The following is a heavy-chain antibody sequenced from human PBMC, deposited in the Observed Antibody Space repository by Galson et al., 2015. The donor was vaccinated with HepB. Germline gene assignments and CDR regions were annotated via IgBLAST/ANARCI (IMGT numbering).Heavy chain of an antibody. J-gene: IGHJ4*02. CDR3: AKPLYYDFWSAYDY. CDR2: ISWDGDTT. V-gene: IGHV3-43*01. Sequence: SLRLSCAASEFMSDDYTMHWVRQAPGKGLEWVSLISWDGDTTYYTDSVKGRFTISRDNSNNSLFLQMDSLRTEDTAVYYCAKPLYYDFWSAYDYWGQGTLVTVSS. CDR1: EFMSDDYT. D-gene: IGHD3-3*01.